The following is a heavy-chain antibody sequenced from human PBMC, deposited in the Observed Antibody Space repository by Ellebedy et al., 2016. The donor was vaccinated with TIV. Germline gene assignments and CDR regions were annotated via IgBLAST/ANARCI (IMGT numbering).Heavy chain of an antibody. Sequence: GESLKISCEASGFTFSSYGMSWVRQAPGMGLVWVSGITAGETTYYADFGKGRFTISSDNAENTLYLQMNSLRAEDTAIYYCAKGIDLGGDYWGQGTPVTVSS. CDR3: AKGIDLGGDY. V-gene: IGHV3-23*01. CDR1: GFTFSSYG. J-gene: IGHJ4*02. CDR2: ITAGETT. D-gene: IGHD3-16*01.